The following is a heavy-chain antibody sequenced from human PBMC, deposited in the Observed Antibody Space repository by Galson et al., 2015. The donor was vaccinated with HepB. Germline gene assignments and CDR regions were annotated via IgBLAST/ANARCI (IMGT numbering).Heavy chain of an antibody. Sequence: QSGAEVKKPGESLRISCKGSGYSFTSYWISWVRQMPGKGLEWMGRIDPSDSYTNYSPSFQGHVTISADKSISTAYLQWSSLKASDTAMYYCARFRGNECGGDCYSSDYWGQGTLVTVSS. J-gene: IGHJ4*02. CDR3: ARFRGNECGGDCYSSDY. D-gene: IGHD2-21*02. V-gene: IGHV5-10-1*01. CDR1: GYSFTSYW. CDR2: IDPSDSYT.